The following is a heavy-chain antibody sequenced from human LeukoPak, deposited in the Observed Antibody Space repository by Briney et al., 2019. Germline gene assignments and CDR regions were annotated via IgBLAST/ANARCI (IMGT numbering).Heavy chain of an antibody. J-gene: IGHJ5*02. CDR1: GYSFTSYW. CDR2: IDPSDSYT. D-gene: IGHD2-15*01. Sequence: GESLKISCKGSGYSFTSYWISWVRQMPGKGLEWMGRIDPSDSYTNYSPSFQGHVTISADKSISTAYLQWSSLKASDTAMYYCARLNLGYCSGGSCYSPGWFGPWGQGTLVTVSS. V-gene: IGHV5-10-1*01. CDR3: ARLNLGYCSGGSCYSPGWFGP.